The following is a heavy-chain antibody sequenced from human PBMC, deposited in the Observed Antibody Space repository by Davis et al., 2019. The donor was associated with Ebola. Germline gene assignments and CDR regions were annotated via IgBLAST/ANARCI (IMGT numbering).Heavy chain of an antibody. D-gene: IGHD6-6*01. CDR1: GYTFTSYG. CDR2: ISAYNGST. Sequence: ASVKVSCKASGYTFTSYGISWVRQAPGQGLEWMGWISAYNGSTNYAQKLQGRVTMTRDTSTSTVYMELSSLRSEDTAVYYCAKSEQLVLPDYWGQGTLVTVSS. V-gene: IGHV1-18*01. J-gene: IGHJ4*02. CDR3: AKSEQLVLPDY.